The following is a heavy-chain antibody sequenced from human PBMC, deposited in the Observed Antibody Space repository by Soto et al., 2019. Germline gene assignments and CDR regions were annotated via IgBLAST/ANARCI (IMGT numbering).Heavy chain of an antibody. CDR1: SGSISSSNW. CDR3: ARYSRYSSSWRTNWFDP. V-gene: IGHV4-4*02. J-gene: IGHJ5*02. CDR2: IYHSGST. Sequence: SETLSLTCAVSSGSISSSNWWSWVRQPPGKGLEWIGEIYHSGSTNYNPSLKSRVTISVDKSKNQFSLKLSSVTAADTAVYYCARYSRYSSSWRTNWFDPWGQGTLVTVSS. D-gene: IGHD6-13*01.